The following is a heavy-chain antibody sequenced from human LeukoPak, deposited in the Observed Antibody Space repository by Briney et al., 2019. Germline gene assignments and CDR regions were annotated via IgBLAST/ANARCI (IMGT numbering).Heavy chain of an antibody. CDR2: INPNNGST. V-gene: IGHV1-2*02. CDR1: GYTFTGYY. CDR3: VSARGGKWSGYPY. Sequence: ASVKVSCKASGYTFTGYYMHWVRQAPGQGHEWMGWINPNNGSTKYAQKFQGRVTMTRDTSFSTAYMELSSLRSEDTAVYYCVSARGGKWSGYPYWGQGALVTVSS. D-gene: IGHD3-3*01. J-gene: IGHJ4*02.